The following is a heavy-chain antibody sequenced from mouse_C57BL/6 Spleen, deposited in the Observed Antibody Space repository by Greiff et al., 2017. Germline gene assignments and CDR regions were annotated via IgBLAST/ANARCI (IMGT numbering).Heavy chain of an antibody. J-gene: IGHJ2*01. CDR3: ARSGITTVVAYDY. D-gene: IGHD1-1*01. Sequence: VKLVESGPELVKPGASVKISCKASGYAFSSSWMTWVKQRPGKGLEWIGRIYPGDGDTNYTGKLKGKATLTADKASSTAYMQLSSVTSEDSAFYVCARSGITTVVAYDYWGQGTTLTVSS. CDR1: GYAFSSSW. V-gene: IGHV1-82*01. CDR2: IYPGDGDT.